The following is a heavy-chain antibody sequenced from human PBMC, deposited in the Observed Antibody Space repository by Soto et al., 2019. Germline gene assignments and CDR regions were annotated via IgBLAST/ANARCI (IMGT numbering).Heavy chain of an antibody. Sequence: ASVKVSCKASGYTFTSYGISWVRQAPGQGLEWMGWISAYNGNTNYAQKLQGRVTMTTDTSTSTAYMELRSLRSDDTAVYYCARTRGSNVVVVPAAEPLGYYGMDVWGQGTTVTVSS. CDR2: ISAYNGNT. CDR1: GYTFTSYG. D-gene: IGHD2-2*01. J-gene: IGHJ6*02. CDR3: ARTRGSNVVVVPAAEPLGYYGMDV. V-gene: IGHV1-18*01.